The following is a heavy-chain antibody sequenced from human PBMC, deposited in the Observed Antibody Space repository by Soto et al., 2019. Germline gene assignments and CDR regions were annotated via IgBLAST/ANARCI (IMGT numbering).Heavy chain of an antibody. CDR1: GFTFSSYW. CDR2: IKEDGSEK. CDR3: ARDEGTARDYYYYGMDV. J-gene: IGHJ6*02. Sequence: EVQLVESGGGLVQPGGSLRLSCAASGFTFSSYWMSWVRQAPGKGLEWVANIKEDGSEKYYVDSVKGRFTISRDNAKNSLYLQMNRLRAEDTAVYYCARDEGTARDYYYYGMDVWGQGTTVTVSS. D-gene: IGHD3-10*01. V-gene: IGHV3-7*01.